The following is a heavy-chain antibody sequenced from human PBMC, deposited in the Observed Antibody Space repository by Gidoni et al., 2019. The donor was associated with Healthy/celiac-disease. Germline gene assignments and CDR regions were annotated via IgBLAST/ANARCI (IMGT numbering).Heavy chain of an antibody. CDR3: ARHGNWVIHWYFDL. CDR2: IYYSGST. Sequence: QLQLQESGPGLVKPSETLSLTCTVSGGSISSSSYYWGWIRQPPGKGLEWIGSIYYSGSTYYNPSLKSRVPISVDTSKNQFSLKLSSVTAADTAVYYCARHGNWVIHWYFDLWGRGTLVTVSS. J-gene: IGHJ2*01. V-gene: IGHV4-39*01. D-gene: IGHD2-21*01. CDR1: GGSISSSSYY.